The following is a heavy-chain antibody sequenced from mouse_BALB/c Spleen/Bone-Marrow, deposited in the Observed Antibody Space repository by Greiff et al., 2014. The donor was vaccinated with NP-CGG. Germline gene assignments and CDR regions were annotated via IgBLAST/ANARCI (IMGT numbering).Heavy chain of an antibody. V-gene: IGHV1-69*02. CDR3: ARSGGNYVAWFVY. Sequence: LQESGAEVVKPGAPVKLSCKASGYTFTRYWMHWVRQRPGRGLEWIGKIDPSDSETHYNHEFKDKATLTVDKSSSTAYIQLSSPPSEDSAVYFCARSGGNYVAWFVYWGQGTLVTVSP. D-gene: IGHD2-1*01. CDR1: GYTFTRYW. J-gene: IGHJ3*01. CDR2: IDPSDSET.